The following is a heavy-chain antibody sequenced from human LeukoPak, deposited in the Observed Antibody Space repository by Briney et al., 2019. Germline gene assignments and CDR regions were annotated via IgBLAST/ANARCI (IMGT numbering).Heavy chain of an antibody. CDR1: EFTSNTYT. Sequence: GGSLRLSCAASEFTSNTYTMHWVRQAPGKGLEWVAVVSYDGSNRNYAGSVKGRFTISRDNFKNTLYLQMNSLRAEDTAVYYCTTALDGYNFRFDYWGQGTLVTVSS. CDR2: VSYDGSNR. J-gene: IGHJ4*02. CDR3: TTALDGYNFRFDY. D-gene: IGHD5-24*01. V-gene: IGHV3-30*04.